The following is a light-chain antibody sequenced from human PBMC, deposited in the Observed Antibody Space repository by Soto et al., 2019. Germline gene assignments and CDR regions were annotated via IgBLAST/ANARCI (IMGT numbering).Light chain of an antibody. CDR1: QGLVNSDGNTY. V-gene: IGKV2-30*01. CDR2: KVS. Sequence: DVVRTQSPLSLPVTLGQPASISCRSSQGLVNSDGNTYLNWIHQRPGQSPRSLIYKVSIRDSGVPDRFSGSGSGTDFTLHISRVEAEDAGIYYCMQSTHWPRTFGQGTKVDIK. J-gene: IGKJ2*01. CDR3: MQSTHWPRT.